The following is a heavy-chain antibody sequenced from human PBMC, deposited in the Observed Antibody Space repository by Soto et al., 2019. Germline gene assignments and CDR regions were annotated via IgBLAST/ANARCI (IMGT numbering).Heavy chain of an antibody. V-gene: IGHV3-9*01. D-gene: IGHD3-10*01. J-gene: IGHJ6*02. CDR2: ISWNSGSI. CDR1: GFTFDDYA. Sequence: EVQLVESGGGLVQPGRSLRLSCAASGFTFDDYAMHWVRQAPGKGLDWVSGISWNSGSIGYADSVKGRFTISRDNAKNSLYLQMNSLRAEDTALYYCAKDAITTVRGVISYYGMDVWGQGTTVTVSS. CDR3: AKDAITTVRGVISYYGMDV.